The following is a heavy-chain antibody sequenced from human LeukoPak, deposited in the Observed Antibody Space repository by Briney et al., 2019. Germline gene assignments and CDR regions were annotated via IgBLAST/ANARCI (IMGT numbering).Heavy chain of an antibody. J-gene: IGHJ4*02. CDR2: IYHIVNT. D-gene: IGHD6-19*01. Sequence: PSATLSLTCGVSGYSISSGYFWAWIRQPPGRGLGWFGSIYHIVNTFYKPSLKSRVTISVETSKIRYSLNRNSVTAADTAVYYCARDVIEYNNGWWKFWGQGTLVTVSS. V-gene: IGHV4-38-2*02. CDR3: ARDVIEYNNGWWKF. CDR1: GYSISSGYF.